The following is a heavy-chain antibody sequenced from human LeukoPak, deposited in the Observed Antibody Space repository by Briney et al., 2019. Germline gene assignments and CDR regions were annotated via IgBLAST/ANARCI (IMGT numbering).Heavy chain of an antibody. CDR2: MNPNSGNT. CDR3: ARGDTWGPYGSGSYYGY. V-gene: IGHV1-8*02. J-gene: IGHJ4*02. D-gene: IGHD3-10*01. Sequence: GASVKVSCKASGYTFTSYDINWVRQATGQGLEWMGWMNPNSGNTGYAQKFQGRVTMTRDTSISTAYMELSRLRSDDTAVYYCARGDTWGPYGSGSYYGYWGQGTLVTVSS. CDR1: GYTFTSYD.